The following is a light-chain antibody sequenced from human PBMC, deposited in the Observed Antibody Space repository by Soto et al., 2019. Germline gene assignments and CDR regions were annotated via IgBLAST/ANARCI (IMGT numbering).Light chain of an antibody. J-gene: IGKJ5*01. Sequence: AIQLTQSPSSLSASVGDRVTITCRASQGISTLLAWYQQKPGKAPKVLIYESSLLQSGVPSRFSGSGSGTDFTLTISSLQPEDFATYYCQHFESFPITFGQGTRLEIK. CDR1: QGISTL. V-gene: IGKV1-13*02. CDR2: ESS. CDR3: QHFESFPIT.